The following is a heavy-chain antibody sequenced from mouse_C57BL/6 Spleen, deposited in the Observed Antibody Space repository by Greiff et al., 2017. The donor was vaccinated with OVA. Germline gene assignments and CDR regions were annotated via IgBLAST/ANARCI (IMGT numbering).Heavy chain of an antibody. CDR1: GFTFSDYY. D-gene: IGHD2-5*01. J-gene: IGHJ1*03. CDR2: INYDGSST. V-gene: IGHV5-16*01. Sequence: EVKVVESEGGLVQPGSSMKLSCTASGFTFSDYYMAWVRQVPEKGLEWVANINYDGSSTYYLDSLKSRFIISRDNAKNILYLQMSSLKSEDTATYYCARDSNYVWYFDVWGTGTTVTVSS. CDR3: ARDSNYVWYFDV.